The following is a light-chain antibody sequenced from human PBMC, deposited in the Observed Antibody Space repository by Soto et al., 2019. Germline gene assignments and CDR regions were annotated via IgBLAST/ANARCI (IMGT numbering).Light chain of an antibody. CDR2: GAS. V-gene: IGKV3-20*01. J-gene: IGKJ5*01. CDR3: QQYGRSPLIT. CDR1: QSVSSSY. Sequence: EIVMTQSPDTLSMSPGERATLSCRASQSVSSSYLAWYQQKPGQAPRLLIYGASTRATGIPARFSGSGSGTDLTLTISSLQSEDFAVYYCQQYGRSPLITFGQGTRLEIK.